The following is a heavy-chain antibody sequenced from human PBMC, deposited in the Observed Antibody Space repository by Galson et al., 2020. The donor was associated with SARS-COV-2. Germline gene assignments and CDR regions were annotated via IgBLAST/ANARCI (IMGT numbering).Heavy chain of an antibody. V-gene: IGHV2-70*11. CDR2: IDWDNNK. J-gene: IGHJ3*02. Sequence: ESGPTLVKPTQTLTLTCTFSGFSLSSRGMCVRWIRQPPGKALEWLARIDWDNNKYYNTSLKTRLTISKDTSKNQVVLTMTNMDPVDTATYYCARIVSRTVADTGRRGAFDIWGQGRMVTVSS. CDR3: ARIVSRTVADTGRRGAFDI. CDR1: GFSLSSRGMC. D-gene: IGHD6-19*01.